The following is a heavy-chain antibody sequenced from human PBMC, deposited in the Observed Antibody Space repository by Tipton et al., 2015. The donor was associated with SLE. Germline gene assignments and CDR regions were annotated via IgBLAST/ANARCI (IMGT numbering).Heavy chain of an antibody. CDR1: GFSVSNGDYY. CDR2: ISKSGRT. D-gene: IGHD3-16*01. J-gene: IGHJ6*03. CDR3: VRDGATPYEYVWGRPPDYYMDV. Sequence: TLPLTCTVSGFSVSNGDYYWTWIRQLPGKGLEWIGYISKSGRTHYNPSLQSRLTMSLDTSKNQFSLKMTSMTAADTALYFCVRDGATPYEYVWGRPPDYYMDVWGKGTTVTVSS. V-gene: IGHV4-31*03.